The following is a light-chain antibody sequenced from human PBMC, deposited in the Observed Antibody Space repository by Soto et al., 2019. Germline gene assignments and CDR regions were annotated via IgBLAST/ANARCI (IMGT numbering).Light chain of an antibody. V-gene: IGKV1-33*01. J-gene: IGKJ4*01. CDR2: DAS. CDR1: RTISNY. CDR3: QQNDNLPPLT. Sequence: DIQMTQSPSPLPESVGARVTIPCQASRTISNYLNWYQHKPGKVPKLLIYDASKLETGVPSRFGGSGSGTDFTFTISSLQPEDVATYYCQQNDNLPPLTFGGGTKVEIK.